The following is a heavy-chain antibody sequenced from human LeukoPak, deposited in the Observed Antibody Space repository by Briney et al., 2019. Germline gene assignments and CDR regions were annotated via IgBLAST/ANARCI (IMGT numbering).Heavy chain of an antibody. CDR3: AKLATRLPTRPNLDT. CDR1: GFTFNNYA. V-gene: IGHV3-23*01. D-gene: IGHD6-6*01. Sequence: GGSLRLSCAASGFTFNNYAMTWVRQAPGKGLEWVSAISGSGSSTYYADSVKGRFTISRDNSKNSLYLQMDSLRADDPAVYYCAKLATRLPTRPNLDTGGLGTLVAVSP. CDR2: ISGSGSST. J-gene: IGHJ4*02.